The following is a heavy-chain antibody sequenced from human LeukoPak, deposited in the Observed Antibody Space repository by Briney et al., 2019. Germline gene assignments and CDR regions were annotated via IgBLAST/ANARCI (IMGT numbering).Heavy chain of an antibody. V-gene: IGHV3-23*01. CDR2: ISVSGASP. Sequence: PGGSLRLSCAASGFAFSSYAMSWVRQAPGKGLEWVSSISVSGASPYYADSVQGRFTIFRDNAKNTLFLEMNSLRAEDTAIYYCAKFDVYYDSRGYGYYLDYWGQGTLVTVSS. CDR1: GFAFSSYA. J-gene: IGHJ4*02. D-gene: IGHD3-22*01. CDR3: AKFDVYYDSRGYGYYLDY.